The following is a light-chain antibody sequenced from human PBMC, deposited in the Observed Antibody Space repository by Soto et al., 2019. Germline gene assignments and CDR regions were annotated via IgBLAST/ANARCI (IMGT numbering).Light chain of an antibody. Sequence: DIQLTQSPSFLSASVGDRVTIACRASQGISSYLAWYQQQPGKAPKLLIYAASTLQRGVPSRFSGSGSGTEFTLTISSLQPEDFANYYCQQLNSYPTFGGGTKVEIK. V-gene: IGKV1-9*01. CDR1: QGISSY. CDR3: QQLNSYPT. CDR2: AAS. J-gene: IGKJ4*01.